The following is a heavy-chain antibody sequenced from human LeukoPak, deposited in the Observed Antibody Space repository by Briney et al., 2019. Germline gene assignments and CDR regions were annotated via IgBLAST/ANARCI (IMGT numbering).Heavy chain of an antibody. CDR1: GYTFTGYY. Sequence: ASVKVSCKASGYTFTGYYMHWVRQAPGQGLEWMGWINPNSGGTNYAQKFQGRVTMTRDTSISTAYMELSRLRSDDTAVYYCARDSKWLRPGHYYYYMDVWGKGTTVTVSS. CDR2: INPNSGGT. CDR3: ARDSKWLRPGHYYYYMDV. D-gene: IGHD5-12*01. V-gene: IGHV1-2*02. J-gene: IGHJ6*03.